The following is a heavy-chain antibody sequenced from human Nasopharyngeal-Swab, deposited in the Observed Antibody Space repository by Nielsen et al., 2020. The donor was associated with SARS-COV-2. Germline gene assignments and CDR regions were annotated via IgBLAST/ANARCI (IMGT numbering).Heavy chain of an antibody. CDR1: GFTFSSYG. J-gene: IGHJ2*01. V-gene: IGHV3-33*01. CDR2: IWYDGSNK. CDR3: ARGLMTTVTTYWYFEL. Sequence: GGSLRLSCAASGFTFSSYGMHWVRQAPGKGLEWVAVIWYDGSNKFYADSVKGRFTISRDNSKNTLYLQMNSLRAEDTAVYYCARGLMTTVTTYWYFELWGRGTLVTVSS. D-gene: IGHD4-17*01.